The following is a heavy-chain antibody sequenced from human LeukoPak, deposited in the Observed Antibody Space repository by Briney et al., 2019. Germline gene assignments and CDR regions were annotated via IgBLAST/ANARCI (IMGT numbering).Heavy chain of an antibody. Sequence: PGGSLRLSCAASGFTFDDYGMSWVRQAPGKGLEWVSGINWNGGSTGYADSVKGRFTISRDNSKNTLYLQMNSLRAEDTAVYYCAKDGWIQLWLGPDYFDYWGQGTLVTVSS. D-gene: IGHD5-18*01. CDR1: GFTFDDYG. V-gene: IGHV3-20*04. CDR3: AKDGWIQLWLGPDYFDY. J-gene: IGHJ4*02. CDR2: INWNGGST.